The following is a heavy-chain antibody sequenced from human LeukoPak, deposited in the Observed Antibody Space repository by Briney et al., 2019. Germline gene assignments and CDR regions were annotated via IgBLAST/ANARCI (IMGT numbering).Heavy chain of an antibody. Sequence: ASVKVSCKASGYTFTSYGISWVRQAPGQGLEWMGWISGYNGNTNYEQKFQGRVTMTTDTSTSTANMELRSLRSDDTAVYYCAREGTYYYDSSGYYYPMMTRYFDLWGRGTLVTVSS. V-gene: IGHV1-18*01. CDR2: ISGYNGNT. D-gene: IGHD3-22*01. J-gene: IGHJ2*01. CDR1: GYTFTSYG. CDR3: AREGTYYYDSSGYYYPMMTRYFDL.